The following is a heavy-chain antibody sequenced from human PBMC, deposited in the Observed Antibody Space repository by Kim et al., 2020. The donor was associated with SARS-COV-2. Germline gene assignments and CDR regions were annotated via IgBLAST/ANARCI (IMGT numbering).Heavy chain of an antibody. CDR1: GFTFSSYS. CDR3: ARDXSSGYSLGWIDAFDI. D-gene: IGHD5-18*01. V-gene: IGHV3-48*02. J-gene: IGHJ3*02. CDR2: ISSSSSTI. Sequence: GGSLRLSCAASGFTFSSYSMNWVRQAPGKGLEWVSYISSSSSTIYYADSVKGRFTXSRDNAKNSLYLQMXXLRDEDTAVYYCARDXSSGYSLGWIDAFDIWGQGTXVTVSS.